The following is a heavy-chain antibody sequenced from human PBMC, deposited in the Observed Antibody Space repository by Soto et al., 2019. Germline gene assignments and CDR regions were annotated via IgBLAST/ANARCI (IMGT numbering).Heavy chain of an antibody. Sequence: QVQLVQSGAEVKKPGASVKVSCKASGYTFTSYAMHWVRQAPGQRLEWMGWINAGNGNRKYSQKFQGRVTITRDTSASTAYRELSSLRSEDTSVYYCAGEVWDYWGQGTLVTVSS. CDR3: AGEVWDY. CDR1: GYTFTSYA. V-gene: IGHV1-3*01. D-gene: IGHD2-21*01. CDR2: INAGNGNR. J-gene: IGHJ4*02.